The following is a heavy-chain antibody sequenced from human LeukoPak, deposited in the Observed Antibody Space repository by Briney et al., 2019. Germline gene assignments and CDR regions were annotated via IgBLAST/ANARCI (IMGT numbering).Heavy chain of an antibody. J-gene: IGHJ4*02. CDR1: GYSLSELS. CDR2: FDHEDGET. D-gene: IGHD3-22*01. Sequence: ASVKVSCKVSGYSLSELSVHWVRQAPGKGLEWMGGFDHEDGETIYAQKFQARVAMTEDTSTDTAYMEMRSLRSEDTAVYYCTTAIIGTGYYSHFGDWGQGTLVTVSS. CDR3: TTAIIGTGYYSHFGD. V-gene: IGHV1-24*01.